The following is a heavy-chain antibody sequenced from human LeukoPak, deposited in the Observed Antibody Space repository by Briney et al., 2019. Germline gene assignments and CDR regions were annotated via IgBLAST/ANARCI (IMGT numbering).Heavy chain of an antibody. CDR1: GFTFSSYA. V-gene: IGHV3-23*01. D-gene: IGHD3-22*01. J-gene: IGHJ4*02. Sequence: GGSLRLSCVASGFTFSSYAMSWVRQAPGKGLEWVSAVSGSGGSTYYADSVKGRFTISRDNSKNTLYLQMNSLRAEDTAVYYCAKGLTYYYDSSGSLFDYWGQGTLVTVSS. CDR2: VSGSGGST. CDR3: AKGLTYYYDSSGSLFDY.